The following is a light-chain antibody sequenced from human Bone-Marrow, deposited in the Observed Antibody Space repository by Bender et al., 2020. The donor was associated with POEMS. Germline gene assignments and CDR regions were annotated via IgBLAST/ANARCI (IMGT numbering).Light chain of an antibody. J-gene: IGLJ3*02. CDR2: EAF. CDR3: CSFAGTYTWV. CDR1: SSDVGSYDL. V-gene: IGLV2-23*01. Sequence: QSALTQPASVSGSPGQSITISCTGTSSDVGSYDLVSWYQHHPGQAPKLMIYEAFKRPSGVSNRFSGSKSGSTASLTISGLQADDEADYYCCSFAGTYTWVFGGGTTLTVL.